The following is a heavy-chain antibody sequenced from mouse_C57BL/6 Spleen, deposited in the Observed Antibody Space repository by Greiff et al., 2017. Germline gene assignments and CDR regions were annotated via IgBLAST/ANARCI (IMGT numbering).Heavy chain of an antibody. CDR3: TRGGSYYSNL. V-gene: IGHV1-15*01. J-gene: IGHJ2*01. CDR1: GYTFTDYE. CDR2: IDPETGGT. D-gene: IGHD2-5*01. Sequence: VKLQESGAELVRPGASVTLSCKASGYTFTDYEMHWVKQTPVHGLEWIGAIDPETGGTAYNQKFKGKAILTADKSSSTAYMELRSLTSEDSAVYYCTRGGSYYSNLWGQGTTLTVSS.